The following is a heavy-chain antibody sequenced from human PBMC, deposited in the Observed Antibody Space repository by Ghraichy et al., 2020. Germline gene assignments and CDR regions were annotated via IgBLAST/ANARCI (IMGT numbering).Heavy chain of an antibody. CDR2: ISGGGSDI. CDR3: AARMVGGTFDN. J-gene: IGHJ4*02. Sequence: ETLSLTCAASGFTFSRYSMNWVRQAPGKGLEWVSFISGGGSDIYYADSVKGRFTISRDNAKNSPYLQMNSLRDEDTAVYYCAARMVGGTFDNWGQGTLVTVSS. CDR1: GFTFSRYS. D-gene: IGHD2-8*01. V-gene: IGHV3-48*02.